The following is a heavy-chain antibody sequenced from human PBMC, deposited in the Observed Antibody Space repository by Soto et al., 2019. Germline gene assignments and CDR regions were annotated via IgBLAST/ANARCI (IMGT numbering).Heavy chain of an antibody. CDR3: ARAPGFLEWLLLDYFDY. J-gene: IGHJ4*02. Sequence: GGSLRLSCAASGFTFSSYWMHWVRQAPGKGLVWVSRINSDGSSTSYADSVKGRFTISRDNAKNTLYLQMNSLRAEDTAVYYCARAPGFLEWLLLDYFDYWGQGTLVTVSS. CDR2: INSDGSST. V-gene: IGHV3-74*01. CDR1: GFTFSSYW. D-gene: IGHD3-3*01.